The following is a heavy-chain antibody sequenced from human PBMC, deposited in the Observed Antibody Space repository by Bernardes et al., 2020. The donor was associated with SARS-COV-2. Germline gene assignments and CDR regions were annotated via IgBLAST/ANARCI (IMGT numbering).Heavy chain of an antibody. D-gene: IGHD3-10*01. J-gene: IGHJ4*02. Sequence: ASVKVSCKASGDTFNGYGFSWVRQAPGQGLEWMGWISFHTGQTDYALRFQGRVTMTTDTATRTAFMELRSLRSDDTAMYYCATMIREIDYWGQGTLVTVSS. CDR1: GDTFNGYG. V-gene: IGHV1-18*04. CDR2: ISFHTGQT. CDR3: ATMIREIDY.